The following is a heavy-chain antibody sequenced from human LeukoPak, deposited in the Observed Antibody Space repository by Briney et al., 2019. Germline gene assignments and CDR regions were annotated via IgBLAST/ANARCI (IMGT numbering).Heavy chain of an antibody. CDR3: ARDSVVGSSTADY. Sequence: SETLSLTCTVSGGSVSSGSYYWSWIRQPPGKGLEWIGYIYYSGSTNYNPSLKSRVTISADTSKNQFSLKLSSVTAADTAVYYCARDSVVGSSTADYWGQGTLVPVSS. CDR1: GGSVSSGSYY. V-gene: IGHV4-61*01. CDR2: IYYSGST. J-gene: IGHJ4*02. D-gene: IGHD2-15*01.